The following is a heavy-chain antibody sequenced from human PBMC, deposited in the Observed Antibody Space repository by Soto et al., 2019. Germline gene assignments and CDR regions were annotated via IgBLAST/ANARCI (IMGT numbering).Heavy chain of an antibody. CDR1: GDIFPNRV. Sequence: QVQLMQSGTEVRKPGSSVRVSCKASGDIFPNRVISWIRQAPGQGLQWMGSIIPMFGTPNYAPKFQDRVSITTDESTSTTYLDLSRLRFEDTAVYFCARGHYGDYLNDAFDIWGQGTVVIVSS. V-gene: IGHV1-69*05. CDR3: ARGHYGDYLNDAFDI. J-gene: IGHJ3*02. D-gene: IGHD4-17*01. CDR2: IIPMFGTP.